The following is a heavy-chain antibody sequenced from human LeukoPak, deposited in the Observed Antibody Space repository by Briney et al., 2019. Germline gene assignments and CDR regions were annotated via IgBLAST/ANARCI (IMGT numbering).Heavy chain of an antibody. CDR3: ARVAPGYCSGGSCYPYYYYYYMDV. Sequence: PSETLSLTCAVYGGSFSGYYWSWIRQPPGKGQEWIGEINHSGSTNYNPSLKSRVTISVDTPKNQFSLKLSSVTAADTAVYYCARVAPGYCSGGSCYPYYYYYYMDVWGKGTTVTVSS. V-gene: IGHV4-34*01. D-gene: IGHD2-15*01. CDR2: INHSGST. J-gene: IGHJ6*03. CDR1: GGSFSGYY.